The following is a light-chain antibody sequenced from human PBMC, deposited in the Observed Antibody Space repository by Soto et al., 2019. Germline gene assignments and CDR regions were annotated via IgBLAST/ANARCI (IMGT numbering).Light chain of an antibody. J-gene: IGLJ1*01. V-gene: IGLV2-14*01. Sequence: QSVLTQPASVSGSPGQSITISCTGTSSDVGGYKYVSWYQHHPGKAPKLMIYEVSDRPSGVSNRFSGSKSGNTASLTISGLQAEDEADYYCSSYTSSRTFVFGIGTKLTVL. CDR1: SSDVGGYKY. CDR3: SSYTSSRTFV. CDR2: EVS.